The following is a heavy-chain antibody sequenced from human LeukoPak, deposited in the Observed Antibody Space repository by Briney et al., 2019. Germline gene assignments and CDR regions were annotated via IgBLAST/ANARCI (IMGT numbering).Heavy chain of an antibody. CDR1: GGSFSGYY. D-gene: IGHD3-22*01. CDR3: ARAWESGWGYYDSSGSTGSAFDI. CDR2: INHSGST. J-gene: IGHJ3*02. V-gene: IGHV4-34*01. Sequence: SETLSLTCAVYGGSFSGYYWSWIRQPPGKGLEWIGEINHSGSTNYNPSLKSRVTISVDTSKNQFSLKLSSVTAADTAVYYCARAWESGWGYYDSSGSTGSAFDIWGQGTMVTVSS.